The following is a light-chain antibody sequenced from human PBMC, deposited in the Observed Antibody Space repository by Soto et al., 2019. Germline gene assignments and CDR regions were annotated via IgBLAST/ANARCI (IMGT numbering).Light chain of an antibody. Sequence: ETVMTQSPATLSVSLGERATLSCRASQSVNSNLAWYQQKPGQAPNLLIYGASIRATGVPARFSGSWSGTDFPLTISSLQPEDFAVYFCQQYKNWPPVTFGGGTKVEIK. J-gene: IGKJ4*01. V-gene: IGKV3-15*01. CDR3: QQYKNWPPVT. CDR2: GAS. CDR1: QSVNSN.